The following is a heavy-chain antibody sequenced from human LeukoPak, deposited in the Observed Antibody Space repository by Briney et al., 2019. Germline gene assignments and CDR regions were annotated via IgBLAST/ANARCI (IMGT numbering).Heavy chain of an antibody. V-gene: IGHV1-69*13. D-gene: IGHD2-21*02. CDR2: IIPIFNTA. CDR3: ARGQPLLSHFDY. J-gene: IGHJ4*02. Sequence: GASVKVSCKASGGTFSSYAIIWVRQAPGQGLEWMGMIIPIFNTANYAQKFQGRVTITADESTSTAYMELSSPTSEDTAVYYCARGQPLLSHFDYWGQGTLVTVSS. CDR1: GGTFSSYA.